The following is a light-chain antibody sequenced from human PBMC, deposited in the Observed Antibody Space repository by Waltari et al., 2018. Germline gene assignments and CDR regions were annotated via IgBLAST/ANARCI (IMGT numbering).Light chain of an antibody. V-gene: IGKV1-39*01. Sequence: DIQMTQSPSSLSASVGDRVTIICRASQSISSYLNWYQQKPGKAPKLLIYAASSLQSGVPSRFSGSGSGTDFTLTISSLQPVDFATYYCQQSYSTPYTFGQGTKLEIK. CDR2: AAS. CDR3: QQSYSTPYT. J-gene: IGKJ2*01. CDR1: QSISSY.